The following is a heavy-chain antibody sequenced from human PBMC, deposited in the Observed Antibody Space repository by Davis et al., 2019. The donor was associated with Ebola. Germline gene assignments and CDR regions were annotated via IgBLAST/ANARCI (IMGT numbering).Heavy chain of an antibody. V-gene: IGHV3-23*01. CDR1: EFIFSSYA. CDR3: ARDRYSVTGDYYGMDV. J-gene: IGHJ6*02. Sequence: GESLKISCATSEFIFSSYAMSWVRQAPGKGLEWVSSISGSGDDIYHADSVKGRFTISRDNSKNTLYLQMNSLRAEDTAVYYCARDRYSVTGDYYGMDVWGQGTTVTVSS. CDR2: ISGSGDDI. D-gene: IGHD4-17*01.